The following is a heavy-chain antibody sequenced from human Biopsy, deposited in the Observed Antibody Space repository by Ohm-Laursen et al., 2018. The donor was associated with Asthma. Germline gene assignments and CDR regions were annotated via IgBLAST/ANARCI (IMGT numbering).Heavy chain of an antibody. J-gene: IGHJ4*02. CDR2: IYYSGST. CDR3: ARAQDYYDSRGYYRSFDY. CDR1: YGSITSGGYY. V-gene: IGHV4-31*02. Sequence: TLSLTWTVSYGSITSGGYYWTWIRQPPGKGLEWIGFIYYSGSTYYNPSLKSRVSILIDTSKNQFSLKLSSVTAADTAVYYCARAQDYYDSRGYYRSFDYWGQGTLVTVSS. D-gene: IGHD3-22*01.